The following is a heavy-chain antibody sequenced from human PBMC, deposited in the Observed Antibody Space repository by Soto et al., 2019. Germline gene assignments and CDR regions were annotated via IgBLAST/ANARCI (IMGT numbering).Heavy chain of an antibody. Sequence: GGSLRLSCAASGFTFSSYAMSWVRQAPGKGLEWVSAISGSGGSTYYADSVNGRFTISRDNSKNTLYLQMNSLRAEDTAVYYCAKEWEGGLAAARLFDYWGQGTLVTVSS. J-gene: IGHJ4*02. CDR3: AKEWEGGLAAARLFDY. D-gene: IGHD6-6*01. CDR1: GFTFSSYA. CDR2: ISGSGGST. V-gene: IGHV3-23*01.